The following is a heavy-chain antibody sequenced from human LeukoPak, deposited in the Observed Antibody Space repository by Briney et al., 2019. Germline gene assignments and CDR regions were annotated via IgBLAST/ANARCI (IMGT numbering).Heavy chain of an antibody. CDR3: ARGDYGDYGDYYYGMDV. V-gene: IGHV3-21*01. CDR1: GFTFSSYS. CDR2: ISSSSSYI. Sequence: GGSLRLSCAASGFTFSSYSMNWVRQAPGKRLEWVSSISSSSSYIYYADSVKGRFTISRDNAKNSLYLQMNSLRAEDTAVYYCARGDYGDYGDYYYGMDVWGQGTTVTVSS. J-gene: IGHJ6*02. D-gene: IGHD4-17*01.